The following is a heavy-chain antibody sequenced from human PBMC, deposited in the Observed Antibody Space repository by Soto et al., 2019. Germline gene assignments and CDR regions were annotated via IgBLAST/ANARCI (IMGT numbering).Heavy chain of an antibody. D-gene: IGHD3-22*01. CDR2: IWYDGINK. Sequence: PGGSLRLSCAASGFTFSSYGMHWVRQAPGKGLEWVAVIWYDGINKYYADSVKGRFTISRDNSKNTLYLQMNSLRAEDTAVYYCARDGRYYDSSGYYYSYYYGMDVWGQGTTV. J-gene: IGHJ6*02. CDR3: ARDGRYYDSSGYYYSYYYGMDV. V-gene: IGHV3-33*01. CDR1: GFTFSSYG.